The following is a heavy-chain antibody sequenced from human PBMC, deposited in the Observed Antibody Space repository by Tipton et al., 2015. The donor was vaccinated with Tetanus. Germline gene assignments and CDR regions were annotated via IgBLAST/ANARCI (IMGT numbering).Heavy chain of an antibody. CDR3: ARGTTLDY. CDR2: IYYSGST. CDR1: GGSISSYY. J-gene: IGHJ4*02. V-gene: IGHV4-59*13. Sequence: QLVQSGPEVKPSETLSLTCTVSGGSISSYYWSWIRQPPGKGLEWIGYIYYSGSTNYNPSLKSRVTISVDTSKNQFSLNLSSVTAADTAVYYCARGTTLDYWGQGTLVTVSS. D-gene: IGHD4-11*01.